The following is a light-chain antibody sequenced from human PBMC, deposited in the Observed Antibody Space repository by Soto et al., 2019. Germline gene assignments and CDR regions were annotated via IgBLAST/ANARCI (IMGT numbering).Light chain of an antibody. V-gene: IGKV3-15*01. J-gene: IGKJ2*01. CDR1: QSVSTN. CDR2: GSS. CDR3: QQYTNWPPYT. Sequence: EIVITQSPATLSVSPGEKATLSCRASQSVSTNLAWYQQKPGQSPRLLIYGSSTRATGIPARFSGSGSETEFTLTISSLQSEDFEVYYCQQYTNWPPYTFGQGTNLEIK.